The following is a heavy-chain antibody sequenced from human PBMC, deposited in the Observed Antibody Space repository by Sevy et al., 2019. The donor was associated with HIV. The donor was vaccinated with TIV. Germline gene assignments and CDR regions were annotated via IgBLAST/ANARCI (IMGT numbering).Heavy chain of an antibody. J-gene: IGHJ5*02. CDR1: GFTVSNNY. CDR3: AREREGGYEP. Sequence: GGYLRLSCAASGFTVSNNYMSWVRQAPGKGLEWVSVIYAGGNIYYADSVKGRFTISRDNSKNTVYLQMNSLRAEDTAVYYCAREREGGYEPWGQGTLVTVSS. CDR2: IYAGGNI. V-gene: IGHV3-53*01. D-gene: IGHD1-26*01.